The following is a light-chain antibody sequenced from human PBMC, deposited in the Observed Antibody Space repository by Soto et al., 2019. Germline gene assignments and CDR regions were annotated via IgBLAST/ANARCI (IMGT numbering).Light chain of an antibody. CDR1: QGIGTD. CDR2: AAD. J-gene: IGKJ4*01. Sequence: AIQMAQSPSSLSASVGDRVTITCRASQGIGTDVGWFQQKPGKAPKLLIYAADTLHSGVPSRFSGSRSGTDFTLTISSLQPEDFATDYCLRDHNYPLTFGGGTKVEIK. CDR3: LRDHNYPLT. V-gene: IGKV1-6*02.